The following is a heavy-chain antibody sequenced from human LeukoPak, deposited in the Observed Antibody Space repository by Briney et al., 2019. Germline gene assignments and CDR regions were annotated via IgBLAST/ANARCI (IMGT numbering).Heavy chain of an antibody. V-gene: IGHV3-23*01. Sequence: GGSLRLSCAACGFTFSNYAMSWVRQAPGKGLEWVSAIRGGGGRTYYADSVKGRFTISRDNSKNTLYLQMNSLRAEDTAVYYCAKDLKWALLPYYFDYWGQGTLVIVSS. D-gene: IGHD1-26*01. CDR3: AKDLKWALLPYYFDY. J-gene: IGHJ4*02. CDR1: GFTFSNYA. CDR2: IRGGGGRT.